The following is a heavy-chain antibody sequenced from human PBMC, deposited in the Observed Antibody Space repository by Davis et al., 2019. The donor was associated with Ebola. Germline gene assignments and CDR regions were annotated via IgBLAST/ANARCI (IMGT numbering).Heavy chain of an antibody. CDR1: GFTFSSYA. J-gene: IGHJ6*02. CDR3: ARTNSGYSYGRRGDYYYYYGMDV. Sequence: GESLKISCAASGFTFSSYAMHWVRQAPGKGLEYVSAISSNGGSTYYANSVKGRFTISRDNSKNTLYLQIGSLSAEDMAVYYCARTNSGYSYGRRGDYYYYYGMDVWGQGTTVTVSS. D-gene: IGHD5-18*01. V-gene: IGHV3-64*01. CDR2: ISSNGGST.